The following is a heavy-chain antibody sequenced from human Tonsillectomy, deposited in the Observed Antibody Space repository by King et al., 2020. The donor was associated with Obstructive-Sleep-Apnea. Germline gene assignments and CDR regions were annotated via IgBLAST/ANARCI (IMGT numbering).Heavy chain of an antibody. CDR2: IYYSGST. D-gene: IGHD3-22*01. Sequence: QLQESGPGLVKPSETLSLTCTVSGGSISSYYWSWIRQPPGKGLEWIGYIYYSGSTNYNPSLKSRVTISVETSKNQFSLKLSSVTAADTAVYYCARDRYYDSSGYYAFDIWGQGTMVTVSS. J-gene: IGHJ3*02. V-gene: IGHV4-59*01. CDR3: ARDRYYDSSGYYAFDI. CDR1: GGSISSYY.